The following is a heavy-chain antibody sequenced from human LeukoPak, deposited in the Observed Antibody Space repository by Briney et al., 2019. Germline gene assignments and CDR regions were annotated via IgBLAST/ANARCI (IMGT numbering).Heavy chain of an antibody. Sequence: PGGSLRLSCAASGFPFNAYWMTWVRQAPGKGLEWVANIRQDGDTKYYVDSVKGRFTISRDNARNTVYLQMNSLRVEDTAVYYCVRDFRSADYWGQGTLVTVSS. V-gene: IGHV3-7*01. CDR2: IRQDGDTK. CDR1: GFPFNAYW. CDR3: VRDFRSADY. J-gene: IGHJ4*02.